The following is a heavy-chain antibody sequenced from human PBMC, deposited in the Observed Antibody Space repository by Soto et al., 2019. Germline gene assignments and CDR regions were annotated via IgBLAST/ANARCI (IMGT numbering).Heavy chain of an antibody. CDR3: ARGRYCLTGRCFPNWFDS. CDR1: GDFISTVDYF. D-gene: IGHD2-15*01. V-gene: IGHV4-30-4*01. Sequence: QVHLLESGPGLVKPSQTLSLTCSVSGDFISTVDYFWAWIRQPPGQALEYIGYIYKSTTTYYNPSFESRVAISLDTSKSQFSLTVTSVTAADTAVYFCARGRYCLTGRCFPNWFDSWGQGTLVTVSS. CDR2: IYKSTTT. J-gene: IGHJ5*01.